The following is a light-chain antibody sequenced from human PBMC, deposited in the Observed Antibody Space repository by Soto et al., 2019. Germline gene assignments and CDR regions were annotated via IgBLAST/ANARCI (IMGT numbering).Light chain of an antibody. Sequence: DIQMTQSPSTLSASVGDSVTITCRASQSISPWLAWYQQKPGKAPTLLIYKASSLEGGVPSRCSGSGSGTDFNITISSLQPDDFATYYCQQYNTYPLTFGGGTTVEIK. CDR3: QQYNTYPLT. V-gene: IGKV1-5*03. J-gene: IGKJ4*01. CDR1: QSISPW. CDR2: KAS.